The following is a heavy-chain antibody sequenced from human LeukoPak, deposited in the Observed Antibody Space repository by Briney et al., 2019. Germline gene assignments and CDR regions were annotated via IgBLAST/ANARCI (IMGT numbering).Heavy chain of an antibody. Sequence: PSETLSLTCAVYGGSFSGYYWSWIRQPPGKGLEWIGEINHSGSTNYNPSLKSRVTISVDTSKNQFSLKLSSVTAADTAVYYCASYSGYDYFSIDYWGQGTLVTVSS. CDR2: INHSGST. CDR3: ASYSGYDYFSIDY. CDR1: GGSFSGYY. J-gene: IGHJ4*02. D-gene: IGHD5-12*01. V-gene: IGHV4-34*01.